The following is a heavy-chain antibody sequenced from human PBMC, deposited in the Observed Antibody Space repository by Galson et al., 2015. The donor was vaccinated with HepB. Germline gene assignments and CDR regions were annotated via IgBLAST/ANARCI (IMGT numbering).Heavy chain of an antibody. J-gene: IGHJ4*02. V-gene: IGHV3-21*01. CDR2: ISSSSSYI. D-gene: IGHD1-26*01. CDR3: ARKKAGWELSPSPFDY. CDR1: GFTFSSYS. Sequence: SLRLSCAASGFTFSSYSMNWVRQAPGKGLEWVSSISSSSSYIYYADSVKGRFTISRDNAKNSLYLQMNSLKAEDTAVYYCARKKAGWELSPSPFDYWGQGTLVTVSS.